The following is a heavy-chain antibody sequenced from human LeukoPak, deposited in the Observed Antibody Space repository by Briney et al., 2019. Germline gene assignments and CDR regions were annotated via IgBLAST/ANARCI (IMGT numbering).Heavy chain of an antibody. J-gene: IGHJ4*02. Sequence: QAGGSLRLSCAASGFTFSSYAMHWVRQAPGKGLEWVAVISYDGSNKYYADSVKGRFTISRDNSKNTLYLQMNSLRAEDTAVYYCARDHLPTMVRGVMDNWGQGTLVTVSS. CDR2: ISYDGSNK. D-gene: IGHD3-10*01. CDR3: ARDHLPTMVRGVMDN. V-gene: IGHV3-30*04. CDR1: GFTFSSYA.